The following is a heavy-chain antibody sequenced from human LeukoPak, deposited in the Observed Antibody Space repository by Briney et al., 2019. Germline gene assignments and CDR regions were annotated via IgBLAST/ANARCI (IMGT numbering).Heavy chain of an antibody. J-gene: IGHJ6*03. D-gene: IGHD4-11*01. V-gene: IGHV6-1*01. CDR2: TYYRSKWDN. CDR1: GDSVSSNSAA. Sequence: SQTLSLTCAISGDSVSSNSAAWPWIRQSPSRGLELLGRTYYRSKWDNDYAVSVKSRITINPDTSKDQFSLQLNSVTPEDTAVYYCARGRLTTIASSYYYSIDVWGKGTTVTVSS. CDR3: ARGRLTTIASSYYYSIDV.